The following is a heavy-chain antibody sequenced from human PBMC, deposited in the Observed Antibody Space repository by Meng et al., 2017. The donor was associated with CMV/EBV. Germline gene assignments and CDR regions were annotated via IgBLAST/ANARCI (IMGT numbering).Heavy chain of an antibody. Sequence: GGSLRLSCAASGFVFSSYFLRWVRQAPGKGLDWVAVTSYDGSTKSYADSVKGRFSISRDNSKNILYLQMNSLRVEDTAVYYCAREGGATAGMDVWGQGTTVTVSS. J-gene: IGHJ6*02. D-gene: IGHD1-26*01. V-gene: IGHV3-30-3*01. CDR1: GFVFSSYF. CDR2: TSYDGSTK. CDR3: AREGGATAGMDV.